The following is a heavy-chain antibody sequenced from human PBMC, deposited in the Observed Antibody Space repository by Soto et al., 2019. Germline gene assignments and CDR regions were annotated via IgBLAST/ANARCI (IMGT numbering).Heavy chain of an antibody. D-gene: IGHD2-15*01. CDR2: INPNSGGT. V-gene: IGHV1-2*04. CDR3: ARDGIGYCSGGSCYDKALFDY. J-gene: IGHJ4*02. Sequence: GASVKVSCKASGYTFTGYYMHWVRQAPGQGLEWMGWINPNSGGTNYAQKFQGWVTMTRDTSISTAYMELSRLGSDDTAVYYCARDGIGYCSGGSCYDKALFDYWGQGTLVTVSS. CDR1: GYTFTGYY.